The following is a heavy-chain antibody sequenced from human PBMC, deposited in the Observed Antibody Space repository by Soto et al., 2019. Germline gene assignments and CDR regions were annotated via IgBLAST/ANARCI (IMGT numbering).Heavy chain of an antibody. CDR2: ISSSSSYI. CDR1: GFTFSSYS. V-gene: IGHV3-21*01. CDR3: ARDGEDIVVVPAAIITVYYYDMDV. Sequence: EVQLVESGGGLVKPGGSLRLSCAASGFTFSSYSMNWVRQAPGKGLEWFSSISSSSSYIYYADSVKGRFTISRDNAKNSLYLQMNSLRAEDTAVYYCARDGEDIVVVPAAIITVYYYDMDVWGKGTTVTVSS. D-gene: IGHD2-2*01. J-gene: IGHJ6*03.